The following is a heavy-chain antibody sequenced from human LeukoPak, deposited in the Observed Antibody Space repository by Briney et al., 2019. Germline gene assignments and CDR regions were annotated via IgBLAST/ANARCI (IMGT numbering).Heavy chain of an antibody. CDR2: IRYDGSRK. CDR1: GCSFSSFG. V-gene: IGHV3-30*02. J-gene: IGHJ4*02. Sequence: GGSLRLSCAASGCSFSSFGMHWVRQAPGKGLEWVTSIRYDGSRKHYTDSVKGRFTISRDSSTNTLYLQMNSLRDEDTAVYYCAKDYGDFGDSSSYLDHWGQGTLVTVSS. CDR3: AKDYGDFGDSSSYLDH. D-gene: IGHD4-17*01.